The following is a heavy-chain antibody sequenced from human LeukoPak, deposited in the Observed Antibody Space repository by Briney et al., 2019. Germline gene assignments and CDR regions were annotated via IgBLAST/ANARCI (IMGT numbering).Heavy chain of an antibody. V-gene: IGHV4-59*01. D-gene: IGHD1-14*01. Sequence: SETLSFTCTVSGGSISNYYWSWIRQPPGKGLEWIGYIYRSGSTNYNPSLKSRVAISVDTSKNQFSLNLKSVAAADTAVYYCARAWGTDSAFDIWGQGTMVTVSS. CDR1: GGSISNYY. CDR2: IYRSGST. J-gene: IGHJ3*02. CDR3: ARAWGTDSAFDI.